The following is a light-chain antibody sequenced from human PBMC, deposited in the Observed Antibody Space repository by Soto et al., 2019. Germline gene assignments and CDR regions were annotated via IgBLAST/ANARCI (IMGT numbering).Light chain of an antibody. J-gene: IGLJ3*02. CDR1: GSNIGENA. CDR2: SNA. V-gene: IGLV1-44*01. Sequence: QSVLTQPPSASGTPGQTVTISCSGSGSNIGENAVNWYQHLPGTAPQLLIYSNALRPSGVPHRSSGSKSGTAGSLAISGLQSEDEAHYYCAAWDDSLKAMLFGGGTKLTVL. CDR3: AAWDDSLKAML.